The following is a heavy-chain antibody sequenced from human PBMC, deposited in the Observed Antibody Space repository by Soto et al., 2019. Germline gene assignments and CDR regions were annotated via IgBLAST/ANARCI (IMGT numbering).Heavy chain of an antibody. CDR2: IYYSGST. Sequence: SETLSLTCTVSGGSISSGDHYWSWIRQPPRKGLEWIGYIYYSGSTYYNPYLKSRVSISVDTSKNQFSLKLSSVTAADTAVYYRAREEVTMVRGVKHYDYGMDVWGQGTTVTVSS. D-gene: IGHD3-10*01. J-gene: IGHJ6*02. V-gene: IGHV4-30-4*01. CDR3: AREEVTMVRGVKHYDYGMDV. CDR1: GGSISSGDHY.